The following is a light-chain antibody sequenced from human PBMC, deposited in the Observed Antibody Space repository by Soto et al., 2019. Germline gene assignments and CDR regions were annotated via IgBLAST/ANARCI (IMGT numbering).Light chain of an antibody. V-gene: IGLV1-44*01. CDR3: AVWDDSLNGPL. J-gene: IGLJ3*02. CDR2: SNN. CDR1: RSNIGVYG. Sequence: QSVLTQPPSASGAPGQRVSISCSGTRSNIGVYGVSWYQQFPGTAPKLLIFSNNQRPSGVPDLFSVSKSGTSASLAISGLQSEDEADYYCAVWDDSLNGPLFGGGTQLTVL.